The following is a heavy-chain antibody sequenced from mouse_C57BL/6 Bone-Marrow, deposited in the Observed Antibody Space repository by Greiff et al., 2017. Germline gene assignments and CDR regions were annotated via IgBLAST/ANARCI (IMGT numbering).Heavy chain of an antibody. CDR3: ARMAPFYDGYPLYAMDY. Sequence: QVTLKVSGPGILQPSQTLSLTCSFSGFSLSTFGMGVGWIRQPSGQGLDWLAHIWWDDDKYYNPALKSRPSIFKDTSKNQVFLKIANVDTAETATYYCARMAPFYDGYPLYAMDYWGQGTSVTVSS. CDR2: IWWDDDK. D-gene: IGHD2-3*01. J-gene: IGHJ4*01. CDR1: GFSLSTFGMG. V-gene: IGHV8-8*01.